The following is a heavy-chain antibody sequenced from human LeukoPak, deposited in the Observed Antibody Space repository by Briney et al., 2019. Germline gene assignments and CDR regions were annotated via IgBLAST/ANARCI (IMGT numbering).Heavy chain of an antibody. CDR2: ISSRSSEK. D-gene: IGHD4-17*01. V-gene: IGHV3-21*01. Sequence: GGSLRLSCVASGFTFSLYTMIWVRQAPGKGLEWVSSISSRSSEKYYPDSVKGRFTLSRDNAQKSMYMQMKSLIADDTAVYYCARSKDYGDYYYFDYWGQGTLVTVSS. CDR1: GFTFSLYT. J-gene: IGHJ4*02. CDR3: ARSKDYGDYYYFDY.